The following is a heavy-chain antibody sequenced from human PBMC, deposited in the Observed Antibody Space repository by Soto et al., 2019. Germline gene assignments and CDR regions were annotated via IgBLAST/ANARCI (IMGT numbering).Heavy chain of an antibody. CDR2: IYYSGST. J-gene: IGHJ5*02. D-gene: IGHD5-12*01. CDR3: ARDLGYDYRGKYNWFDP. Sequence: LSLTCTVSGGSISSGCYYWSWIRQHPGKGLEWIGYIYYSGSTYYNPSLKSRVTISVDTSKNQFSLKLSSVTAADTAVYYCARDLGYDYRGKYNWFDPWGQGTLVTVSS. V-gene: IGHV4-31*03. CDR1: GGSISSGCYY.